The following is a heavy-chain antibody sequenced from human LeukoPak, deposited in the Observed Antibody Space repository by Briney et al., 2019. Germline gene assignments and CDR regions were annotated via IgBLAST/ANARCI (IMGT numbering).Heavy chain of an antibody. J-gene: IGHJ4*02. CDR1: GGSISRYY. CDR3: ARLDYCHFDG. D-gene: IGHD3-16*01. Sequence: SQTLSLTCTLSGGSISRYYWSWIRQPPGKGLEWIGYISYSRSSNYNPSLMIRLTISVDTCKNQFSLKLSSATAADTAVYYCARLDYCHFDGWGEGTVVTVPS. CDR2: ISYSRSS. V-gene: IGHV4-59*01.